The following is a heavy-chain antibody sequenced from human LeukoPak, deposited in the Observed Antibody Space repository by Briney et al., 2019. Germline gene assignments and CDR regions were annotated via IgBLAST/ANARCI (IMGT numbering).Heavy chain of an antibody. CDR3: AKDPNGDYGD. V-gene: IGHV3-9*01. CDR1: GFTFVDYA. Sequence: GRSLRLSCAASGFTFVDYAMHWVRQAPGKGLEWVSGISWNSGSIGYADSVKGRFTISRDNAKNSLYLQMNSLRAEDTALYYCAKDPNGDYGDWGQGTLVTVSS. J-gene: IGHJ4*02. CDR2: ISWNSGSI. D-gene: IGHD4-17*01.